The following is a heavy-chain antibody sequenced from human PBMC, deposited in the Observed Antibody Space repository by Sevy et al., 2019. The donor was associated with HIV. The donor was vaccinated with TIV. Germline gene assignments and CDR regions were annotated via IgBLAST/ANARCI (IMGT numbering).Heavy chain of an antibody. Sequence: GGSLRLSCEASGLTFNSYGMHWVRQAPGKGLEWVALISYDGSEKYYADSVKGRFTISREKSKNMVYVQMNSLRAEDTAVYYCARMFRSYGMDVWGQGTTVTVSS. CDR3: ARMFRSYGMDV. D-gene: IGHD3-10*01. V-gene: IGHV3-30*03. J-gene: IGHJ6*02. CDR1: GLTFNSYG. CDR2: ISYDGSEK.